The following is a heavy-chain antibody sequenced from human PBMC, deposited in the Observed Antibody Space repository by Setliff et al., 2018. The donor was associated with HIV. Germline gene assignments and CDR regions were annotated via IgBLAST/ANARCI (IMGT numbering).Heavy chain of an antibody. CDR1: GGTFSSYT. CDR2: IIPIFGTT. D-gene: IGHD3-9*01. J-gene: IGHJ4*02. CDR3: AREHDTLTGYSFDY. Sequence: ASVKVSCKASGGTFSSYTISWVRQAPGQGLEWMGGIIPIFGTTNYAQKFQGRVTITRDTSASTAYMELSSLRSEDTAVYYCAREHDTLTGYSFDYWGQGTLVTVSS. V-gene: IGHV1-69*05.